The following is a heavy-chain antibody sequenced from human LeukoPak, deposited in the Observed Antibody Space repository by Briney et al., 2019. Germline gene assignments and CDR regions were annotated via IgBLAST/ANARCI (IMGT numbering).Heavy chain of an antibody. CDR3: ARGRDGYGYFDY. D-gene: IGHD5-24*01. V-gene: IGHV4-4*07. J-gene: IGHJ4*02. CDR1: SDSISPYY. Sequence: SETLSLTCIVSSDSISPYYWSWIRQPAGKGLEWLGRIHSSGSTNYNPSLKSRVTISVDTSKNQFSLKLSSVTAADTAVYYCARGRDGYGYFDYWGQGTLVTVSS. CDR2: IHSSGST.